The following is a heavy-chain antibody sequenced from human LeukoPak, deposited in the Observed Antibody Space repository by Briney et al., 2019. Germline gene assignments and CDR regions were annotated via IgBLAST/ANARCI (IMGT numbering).Heavy chain of an antibody. CDR1: GFTFSSYG. CDR3: AKDERVVSCSGGSCYSFIGGGMDV. J-gene: IGHJ6*02. Sequence: PGGSLRLSCAASGFTFSSYGMHWVRQAPGKGLEWVAVISYDGSNKYYADSVKGRFTISRDNSKNTLYLQMNSLRAEDTAVYYCAKDERVVSCSGGSCYSFIGGGMDVWGQGTTVTVSS. CDR2: ISYDGSNK. D-gene: IGHD2-15*01. V-gene: IGHV3-30*18.